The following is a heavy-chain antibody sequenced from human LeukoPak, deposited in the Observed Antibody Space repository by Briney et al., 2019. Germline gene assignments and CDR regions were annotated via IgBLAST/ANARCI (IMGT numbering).Heavy chain of an antibody. CDR3: ARSPIQRYSSDWYGY. CDR1: GGSFSGYY. Sequence: SETLSLTCAVYGGSFSGYYWSWIRQPPGKGLEWIGEINHSGSTNYNPSLKSRVTISVDTSKNQFSLKLSSVTAADTAVYYCARSPIQRYSSDWYGYWGQGTLVTVSS. D-gene: IGHD6-19*01. CDR2: INHSGST. J-gene: IGHJ4*02. V-gene: IGHV4-34*01.